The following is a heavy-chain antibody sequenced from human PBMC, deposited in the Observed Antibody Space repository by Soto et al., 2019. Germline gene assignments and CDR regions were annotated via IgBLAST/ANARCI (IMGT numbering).Heavy chain of an antibody. Sequence: SETLSLTCPVSDGSIISYYWSWIRPPPGKGLEWIGYIYYSGSTNYNPSLKSRVTISVDTSKNQFSLKLSSVTAADTAVYYCARDGYYYDSSGLGTSDIWGQGTMVTVSS. CDR3: ARDGYYYDSSGLGTSDI. D-gene: IGHD3-22*01. J-gene: IGHJ3*02. V-gene: IGHV4-59*01. CDR2: IYYSGST. CDR1: DGSIISYY.